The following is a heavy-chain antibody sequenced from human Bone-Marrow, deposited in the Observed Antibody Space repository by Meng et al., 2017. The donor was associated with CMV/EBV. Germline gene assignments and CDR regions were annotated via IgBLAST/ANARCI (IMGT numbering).Heavy chain of an antibody. J-gene: IGHJ6*02. D-gene: IGHD2-2*01. CDR2: IRYDGSNK. CDR1: GFTFSSYS. Sequence: GESLKISCAASGFTFSSYSMNWVRQAPGKGLEWVAFIRYDGSNKYYADSVKGRFTISRDNSKNTLYLQMNSLRAEDTAVYYCANRGDGYCSSTSCYRYYYYGMDVWGQGTTVTVSS. V-gene: IGHV3-30*02. CDR3: ANRGDGYCSSTSCYRYYYYGMDV.